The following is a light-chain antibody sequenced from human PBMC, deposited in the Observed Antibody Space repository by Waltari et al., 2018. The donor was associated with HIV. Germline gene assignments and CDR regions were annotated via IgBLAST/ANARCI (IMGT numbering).Light chain of an antibody. CDR2: TAS. J-gene: IGKJ4*01. V-gene: IGKV1-39*01. CDR1: QTISNS. CDR3: QQSYGTPLT. Sequence: DIRMTQSHSSLSASIGDRVTITCRASQTISNSLNWYQQTPGQAPNLLIYTASRLQSGVPSRFSGSSSGTDFTLTISSLQPDDFATYYCQQSYGTPLTFGGGTRVELK.